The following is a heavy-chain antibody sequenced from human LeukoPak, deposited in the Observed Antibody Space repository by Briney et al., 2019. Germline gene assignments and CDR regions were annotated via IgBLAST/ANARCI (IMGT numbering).Heavy chain of an antibody. J-gene: IGHJ4*02. D-gene: IGHD6-6*01. CDR3: ARVRQSIDSSSSIYFDS. CDR2: IYTSGNT. V-gene: IGHV4-61*02. CDR1: GGSISSGSYY. Sequence: SETLSLTCTVSGGSISSGSYYWSWIRQPAGKGLEWIGRIYTSGNTNYNPSLKSRVTMSVDTSKNQFSLKLSSVTAADTAVYYCARVRQSIDSSSSIYFDSWGQGTLVIVSS.